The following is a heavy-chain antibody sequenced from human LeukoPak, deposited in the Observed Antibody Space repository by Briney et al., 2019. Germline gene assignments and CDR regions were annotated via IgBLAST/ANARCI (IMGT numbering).Heavy chain of an antibody. Sequence: GGSLRLSCAASGFTLSSYWMHWVRQAPGKGLVWVSVIYSGGSTYYADSVKGRFTISRDNSKNTLYLQMNSLRAEDTAVYYCASSYDSSGLFDYWGQGTLVTVSS. CDR3: ASSYDSSGLFDY. CDR2: IYSGGST. CDR1: GFTLSSYW. D-gene: IGHD3-22*01. V-gene: IGHV3-53*01. J-gene: IGHJ4*02.